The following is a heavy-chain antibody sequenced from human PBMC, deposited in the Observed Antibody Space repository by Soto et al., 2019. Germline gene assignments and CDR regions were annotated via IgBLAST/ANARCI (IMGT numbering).Heavy chain of an antibody. V-gene: IGHV5-51*01. D-gene: IGHD3-3*01. Sequence: GEALKSSCKGSGYSLTSYWIGWVRQMPGKGLEWMGIIYPGDSDTRYSPSFQGQVTISADKSISTAYLQWSSLKASDTAMYYCARGGQPNDFWSGDYYMDVWGKGTTVTVSS. J-gene: IGHJ6*03. CDR2: IYPGDSDT. CDR3: ARGGQPNDFWSGDYYMDV. CDR1: GYSLTSYW.